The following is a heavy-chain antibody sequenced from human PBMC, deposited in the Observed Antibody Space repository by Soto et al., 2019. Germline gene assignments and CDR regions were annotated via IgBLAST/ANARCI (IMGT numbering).Heavy chain of an antibody. D-gene: IGHD6-19*01. CDR3: TRARWAGTSDAFDI. J-gene: IGHJ3*02. CDR1: GYTFTDYY. CDR2: INPNTGGT. V-gene: IGHV1-2*02. Sequence: QVQLVQSGPEVKKFGASVKVSCKASGYTFTDYYLHWVRQAPGQGLECLGWINPNTGGTDSAQRFQGRVTMTRDTSIRIAYMELSRLTSDDTAMYYCTRARWAGTSDAFDIWCQGTMVTVS.